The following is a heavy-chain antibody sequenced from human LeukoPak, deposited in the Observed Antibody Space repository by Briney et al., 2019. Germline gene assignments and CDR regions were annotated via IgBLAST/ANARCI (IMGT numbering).Heavy chain of an antibody. Sequence: RPGGSLRLSCAASGFTFGNYWLHWVRQAPGKGLVWVSRINRDGSITIYADSVKGRFTVSRDNAKNTLDLQMNSLRAEDTAVYYCARDKKSGESSEIDYWGQGTLVTVSS. CDR2: INRDGSIT. CDR1: GFTFGNYW. J-gene: IGHJ4*02. CDR3: ARDKKSGESSEIDY. V-gene: IGHV3-74*01. D-gene: IGHD3-10*01.